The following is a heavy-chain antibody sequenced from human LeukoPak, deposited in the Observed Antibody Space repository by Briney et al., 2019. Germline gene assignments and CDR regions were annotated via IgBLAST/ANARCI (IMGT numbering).Heavy chain of an antibody. J-gene: IGHJ5*02. CDR2: INHSGST. V-gene: IGHV4-34*01. Sequence: SETLSLTCAVYGGSFSGYYWSWIRQPPGKGLEWIGEINHSGSTNYNPSLKSRVTISVDRSKNQFSLKLSSVTAADTAVYYCARTTGLFWFDPWGQGTLVTVSS. CDR3: ARTTGLFWFDP. CDR1: GGSFSGYY.